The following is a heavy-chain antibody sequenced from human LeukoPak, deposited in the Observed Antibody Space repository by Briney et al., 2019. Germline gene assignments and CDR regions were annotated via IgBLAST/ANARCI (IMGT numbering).Heavy chain of an antibody. J-gene: IGHJ6*02. CDR3: AGDPGLRNGMDV. Sequence: GGSLRLSCAGSRFSVSGHYITWVRQAPGEGLEWVSVTYSDGTTFYADSVKGRFTISRDSSKNTLFIQMNSLRVEDTAVYYCAGDPGLRNGMDVWGQGTTVTVSS. D-gene: IGHD2-8*01. V-gene: IGHV3-66*02. CDR2: TYSDGTT. CDR1: RFSVSGHY.